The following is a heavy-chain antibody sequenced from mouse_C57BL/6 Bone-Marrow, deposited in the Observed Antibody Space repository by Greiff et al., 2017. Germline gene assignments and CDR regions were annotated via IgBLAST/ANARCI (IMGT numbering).Heavy chain of an antibody. CDR2: INPNNGGT. D-gene: IGHD2-2*01. CDR1: GYTFTDYN. Sequence: VQLQQSGPELVKPGASVKIPCKASGYTFTDYNMDWVKQSHGKSLEWIGDINPNNGGTIYNQKFKGKATLTVDKSSSTAYMELRSLTSEDTAVYYCARERRLRRPYYYAMDYWCQGTSVTVSS. CDR3: ARERRLRRPYYYAMDY. J-gene: IGHJ4*01. V-gene: IGHV1-18*01.